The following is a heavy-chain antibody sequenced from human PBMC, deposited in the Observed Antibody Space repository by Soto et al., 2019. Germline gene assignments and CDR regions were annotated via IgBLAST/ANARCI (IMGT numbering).Heavy chain of an antibody. CDR2: VSFDSNYI. Sequence: GGSLRLSCAASGFTFSSYSMNWVRQAPGKGLGWVSLVSFDSNYIYYADSVKGRFTISRDNTKNSVYLQMNSLRAEDTAVYYCARERGWQLYFDYWGQGALVTVSS. CDR1: GFTFSSYS. D-gene: IGHD6-13*01. J-gene: IGHJ4*02. V-gene: IGHV3-21*01. CDR3: ARERGWQLYFDY.